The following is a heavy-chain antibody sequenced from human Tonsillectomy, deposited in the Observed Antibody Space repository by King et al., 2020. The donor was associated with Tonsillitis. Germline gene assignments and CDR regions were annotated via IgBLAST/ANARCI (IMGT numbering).Heavy chain of an antibody. Sequence: VQLVESGGGVVQPGRSLRLSCSASGFTFSSYGMHWVRQAPGKGLEWVAVIWYDGSTKYYADSVKGRFTISRDNSKNTLYLQMNILRAEDTAVYYCARVPPTTSGSYNPYYGMDVWGQGTTVTVSS. J-gene: IGHJ6*02. V-gene: IGHV3-33*01. CDR3: ARVPPTTSGSYNPYYGMDV. CDR1: GFTFSSYG. D-gene: IGHD1-26*01. CDR2: IWYDGSTK.